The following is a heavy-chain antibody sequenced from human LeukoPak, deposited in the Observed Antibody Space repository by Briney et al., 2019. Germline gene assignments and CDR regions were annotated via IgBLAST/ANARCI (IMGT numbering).Heavy chain of an antibody. CDR3: ARDLTESN. J-gene: IGHJ4*02. CDR1: GFTISRYG. Sequence: GALRLSCTAAGFTISRYGMSWVRQAPGKGLEWVSAISGSADSTYYADSVKGRFTISRDNSKNTLYLQMNSLRAEDTAVYYCARDLTESNWGQGTLVTVSS. CDR2: ISGSADST. V-gene: IGHV3-23*01.